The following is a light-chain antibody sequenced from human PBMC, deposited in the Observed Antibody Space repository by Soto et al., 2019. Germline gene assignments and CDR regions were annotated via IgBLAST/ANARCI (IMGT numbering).Light chain of an antibody. V-gene: IGKV1-39*01. CDR3: QQRYNTPLT. CDR1: QSMSTY. Sequence: DIQMTQSPSSLSASVGDRVTITCRASQSMSTYLNWNQQKPGKAPKVLIYGASSLQSGVPSRFSGSGSGTDFTLTISSLQPEDVATYYCQQRYNTPLTFGGGTKVEIK. CDR2: GAS. J-gene: IGKJ4*01.